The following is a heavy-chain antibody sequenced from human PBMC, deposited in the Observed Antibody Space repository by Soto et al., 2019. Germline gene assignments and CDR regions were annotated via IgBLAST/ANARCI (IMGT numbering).Heavy chain of an antibody. D-gene: IGHD6-13*01. CDR1: GFTFSSSA. J-gene: IGHJ6*02. CDR3: AVRSGYSSSWYPYYYGMDV. Sequence: QMQLVQSGPEVKKPGTSVKVSCKASGFTFSSSAVQWVRQARGQRLEWIGWIDVGSGNTNYAQKFQERVTITRDMSTSTAYMELSSLRSEDTAVYYCAVRSGYSSSWYPYYYGMDVWGQGTTVTVSS. CDR2: IDVGSGNT. V-gene: IGHV1-58*01.